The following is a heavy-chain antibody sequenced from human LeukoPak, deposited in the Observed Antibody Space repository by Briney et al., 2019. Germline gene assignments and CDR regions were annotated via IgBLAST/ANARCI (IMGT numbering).Heavy chain of an antibody. J-gene: IGHJ4*02. CDR3: AKDNGDLYFALDY. CDR1: GFTFSSYA. V-gene: IGHV3-23*01. CDR2: ISGSGGST. Sequence: PGGSLRLSCAATGFTFSSYAMSWVRQAPGKGLEWVSAISGSGGSTYYADSVKGRFTISRDNSKNTLYLQMNSLRAEDTAVYYCAKDNGDLYFALDYWGQGTLVTVSS. D-gene: IGHD4-17*01.